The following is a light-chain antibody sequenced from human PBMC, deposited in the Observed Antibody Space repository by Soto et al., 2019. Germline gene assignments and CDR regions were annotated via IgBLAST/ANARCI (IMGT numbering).Light chain of an antibody. Sequence: QSALTQPASVSGSPGQSITISCTGSSSDVGYYIFVSWYQQHPGKAPKLMIYDVNNRPSGVSNRFSGSKSGNTASLTISGLQAEDEADYNCCSYTTSSSYVFGTGTKLTVL. CDR3: CSYTTSSSYV. CDR2: DVN. CDR1: SSDVGYYIF. J-gene: IGLJ1*01. V-gene: IGLV2-14*01.